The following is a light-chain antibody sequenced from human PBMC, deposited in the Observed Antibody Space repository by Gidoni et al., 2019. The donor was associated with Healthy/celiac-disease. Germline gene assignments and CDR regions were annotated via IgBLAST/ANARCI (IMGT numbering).Light chain of an antibody. V-gene: IGKV1-8*01. Sequence: AIRMTQSPSSFSASTGDRVTITCRASQGISSYLAWYQQKPGKAPKLLIYAASTLQSGVPSRFSGSRSGTDFTLPISCLQSEDFATYYCQQYYSYPFTFGPWDQSGYQT. CDR2: AAS. CDR1: QGISSY. J-gene: IGKJ3*01. CDR3: QQYYSYPFT.